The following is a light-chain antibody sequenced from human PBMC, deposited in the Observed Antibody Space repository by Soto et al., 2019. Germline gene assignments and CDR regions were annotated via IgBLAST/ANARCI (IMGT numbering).Light chain of an antibody. CDR1: SSNIVAGYD. Sequence: QSVLTQPPSVSVAPGQRVTISCTGSSSNIVAGYDVHWYRHLPGTVPKLLIFSNNNRPSGVPDRFSGSKSGTSASLAITGLHAEDEADYYCQSYDTNLTYLGVFGGGTQLTVL. V-gene: IGLV1-40*01. CDR3: QSYDTNLTYLGV. J-gene: IGLJ2*01. CDR2: SNN.